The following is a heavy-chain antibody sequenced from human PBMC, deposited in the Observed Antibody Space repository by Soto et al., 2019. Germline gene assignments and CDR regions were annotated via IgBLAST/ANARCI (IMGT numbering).Heavy chain of an antibody. Sequence: GGSLRLSCAASGFTFSNYAMSWVRQAPGKGLEWVSAISGSGGTTYYADSVKGRFTISRDNFKNTVHLQMNSLRAEDTAVYYCAKDDSGSYSGYYFDYWGQGTLVTVSS. V-gene: IGHV3-23*01. D-gene: IGHD1-26*01. CDR3: AKDDSGSYSGYYFDY. J-gene: IGHJ4*02. CDR1: GFTFSNYA. CDR2: ISGSGGTT.